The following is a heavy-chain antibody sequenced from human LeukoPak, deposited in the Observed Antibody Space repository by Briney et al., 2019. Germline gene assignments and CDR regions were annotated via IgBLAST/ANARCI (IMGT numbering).Heavy chain of an antibody. V-gene: IGHV5-51*01. CDR1: GCSFTTYW. Sequence: GESLKISCEGSGCSFTTYWIVWVRQVPGKGLEWMGIIHPGDSDIRYSPSFQGQVTFSADKSFSTAYLQWSSLKASDTAIYYCARRVAGRNWYFDIWGRGTLVTVSS. J-gene: IGHJ2*01. CDR2: IHPGDSDI. D-gene: IGHD6-19*01. CDR3: ARRVAGRNWYFDI.